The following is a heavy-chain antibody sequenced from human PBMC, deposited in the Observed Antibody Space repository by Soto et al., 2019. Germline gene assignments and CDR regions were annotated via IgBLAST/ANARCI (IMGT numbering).Heavy chain of an antibody. D-gene: IGHD4-17*01. V-gene: IGHV3-23*01. Sequence: GGSLRLSCVASEFTFSSYAMSWVRQAPGKGLEWVSAISGSGGSTYYADSVKGRFTISRDNSKNTLYLQMNSLRAEDTAVYYCAKDQDDYGDPSAEYFQHWGQGTLVTVSS. CDR1: EFTFSSYA. J-gene: IGHJ1*01. CDR3: AKDQDDYGDPSAEYFQH. CDR2: ISGSGGST.